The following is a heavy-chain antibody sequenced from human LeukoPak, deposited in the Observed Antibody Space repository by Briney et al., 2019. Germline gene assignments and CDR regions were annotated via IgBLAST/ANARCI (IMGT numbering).Heavy chain of an antibody. CDR1: GFIFSRNS. CDR3: ASGSYGSGFYYFYYMDV. Sequence: GGSLRLSCAASGFIFSRNSMNWVRQAPGKGLEWVSSISSSSSYIYYADSVKGRFTISRDNAKNSVSLQMNSLRAEDTAVYYCASGSYGSGFYYFYYMDVWGKGTTVTVSS. J-gene: IGHJ6*03. D-gene: IGHD3-10*01. CDR2: ISSSSSYI. V-gene: IGHV3-21*01.